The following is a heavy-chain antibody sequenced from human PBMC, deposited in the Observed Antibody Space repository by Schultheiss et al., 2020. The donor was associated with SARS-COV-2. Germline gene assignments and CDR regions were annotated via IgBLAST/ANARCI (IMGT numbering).Heavy chain of an antibody. D-gene: IGHD3-10*01. V-gene: IGHV3-74*01. J-gene: IGHJ4*02. CDR3: ARDVSGKEDY. Sequence: GESLKISCAASGFTFSSYWMHWVRQAPGKGLVWVSRINSDGSSTSYADSVKGRFTISRDNAKKTLYLQMSGLRADDTGVYYCARDVSGKEDYWCQGTLVTVSS. CDR1: GFTFSSYW. CDR2: INSDGSST.